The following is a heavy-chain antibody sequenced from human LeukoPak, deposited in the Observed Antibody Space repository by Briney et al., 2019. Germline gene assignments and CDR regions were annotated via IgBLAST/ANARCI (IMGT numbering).Heavy chain of an antibody. CDR3: ARDHLHYYDIDY. D-gene: IGHD3-22*01. V-gene: IGHV3-23*01. J-gene: IGHJ4*02. Sequence: GGSLRLSCAASGFTFSSYAMSWVRQAPGKGLEWVSVTSGSGGTTYYADSVKGRFTISRDNSKNTLYLQMNSLRAEDTAVFYCARDHLHYYDIDYWGQGTLVTVSS. CDR1: GFTFSSYA. CDR2: TSGSGGTT.